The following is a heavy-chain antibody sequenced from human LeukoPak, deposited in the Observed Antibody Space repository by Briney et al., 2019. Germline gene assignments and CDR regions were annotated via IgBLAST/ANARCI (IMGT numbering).Heavy chain of an antibody. Sequence: ASVKVSCKASGYTVTGYYMHWVRQAPGQGLEWMGWINPNSGGTNYAQKFQGRVTMTRDTSISTAYMELSRLRSDDTAVYYCARDGSGSQNWFDPWGQGTLVTVSS. V-gene: IGHV1-2*02. CDR2: INPNSGGT. J-gene: IGHJ5*02. D-gene: IGHD3-10*01. CDR3: ARDGSGSQNWFDP. CDR1: GYTVTGYY.